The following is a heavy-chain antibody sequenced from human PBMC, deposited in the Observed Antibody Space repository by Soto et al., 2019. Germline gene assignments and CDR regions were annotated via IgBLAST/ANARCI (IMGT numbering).Heavy chain of an antibody. D-gene: IGHD2-15*01. CDR3: ATPLKCSDDTCFAFDI. V-gene: IGHV1-69*10. CDR1: GGTFSSFA. Sequence: ASVKVSCKASGGTFSSFAINWVRQAPGQGLEWLGRTIPVFGIADYAQSFQGRVTITADKSTSTAFMELSSLRSEDTAVYYCATPLKCSDDTCFAFDIWGQGTMVTVSS. CDR2: TIPVFGIA. J-gene: IGHJ3*02.